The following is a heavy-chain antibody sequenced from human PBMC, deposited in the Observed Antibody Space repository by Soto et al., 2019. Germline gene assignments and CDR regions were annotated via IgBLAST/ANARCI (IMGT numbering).Heavy chain of an antibody. D-gene: IGHD5-18*01. V-gene: IGHV4-61*01. CDR1: GGSVSSGSYY. Sequence: SETLSLTCTVSGGSVSSGSYYWSWIRQPPGKGLEWIGYIYYSGSTNYNPSLKSRVTISVDTSKNQFSLKLSSVTAADTAVYYCASGLAVDTAMLPWGLDPWGQGTLVTVSS. CDR2: IYYSGST. CDR3: ASGLAVDTAMLPWGLDP. J-gene: IGHJ5*02.